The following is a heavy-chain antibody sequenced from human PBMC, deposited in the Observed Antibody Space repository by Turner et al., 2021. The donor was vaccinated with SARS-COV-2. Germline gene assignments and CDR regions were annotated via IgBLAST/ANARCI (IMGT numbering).Heavy chain of an antibody. CDR3: ARQSEWELLGVLDAFDI. J-gene: IGHJ3*02. V-gene: IGHV4-39*01. Sequence: QLQLQETGPGLVKPSGTVCVTRAVSGGSLSSRTYNWGWLRQPPGKGLGWSGGIYNCGSTYYNASLKSRVTISGDTSKNQFSLKLSSVTAADTAVYYCARQSEWELLGVLDAFDIWGQGTMVTVSS. CDR1: GGSLSSRTYN. CDR2: IYNCGST. D-gene: IGHD1-26*01.